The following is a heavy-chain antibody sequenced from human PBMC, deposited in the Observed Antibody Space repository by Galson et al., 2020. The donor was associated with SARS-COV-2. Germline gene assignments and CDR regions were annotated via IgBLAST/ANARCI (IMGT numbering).Heavy chain of an antibody. D-gene: IGHD3-22*01. CDR2: VYPSGTT. Sequence: SETLSLTCTVSGYSFSTTNYWGWVRQPPGRGLAWIGSVYPSGTTYYTPSLKSRVTISVDTSKNQFSLRLDSVTAADTALYYCARQGVNMIVLVTVPGWYFDLWGRGTLVTVSS. CDR1: GYSFSTTNY. CDR3: ARQGVNMIVLVTVPGWYFDL. V-gene: IGHV4-38-2*02. J-gene: IGHJ2*01.